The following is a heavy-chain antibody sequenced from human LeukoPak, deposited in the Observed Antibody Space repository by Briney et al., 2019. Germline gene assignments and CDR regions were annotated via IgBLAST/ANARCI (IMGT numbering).Heavy chain of an antibody. V-gene: IGHV4-59*01. CDR2: IYYSGST. D-gene: IGHD6-13*01. Sequence: SETLSLACTVSGGSISSYYWSWIRQPPGKGLEWIGYIYYSGSTNYNPSLKSRVTISVDTSKNQFSLKLSSVTAADTAVYYCARAGGYSISTFDYWGQGTLVTVSS. J-gene: IGHJ4*02. CDR3: ARAGGYSISTFDY. CDR1: GGSISSYY.